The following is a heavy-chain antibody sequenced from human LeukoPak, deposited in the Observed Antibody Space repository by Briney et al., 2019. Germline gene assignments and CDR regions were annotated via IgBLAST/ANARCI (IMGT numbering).Heavy chain of an antibody. CDR2: ISSSSSYI. V-gene: IGHV3-21*01. Sequence: PGGSLRLSCAASGFTFSSYSMNWVRQAPGKGLGWVSSISSSSSYIYYADSVKGRFTISRDNAKNSLYLQMNSLRAEDTAVYYCASSAYCGGDCYVDYWGQGTLVTVSS. D-gene: IGHD2-21*02. CDR1: GFTFSSYS. CDR3: ASSAYCGGDCYVDY. J-gene: IGHJ4*02.